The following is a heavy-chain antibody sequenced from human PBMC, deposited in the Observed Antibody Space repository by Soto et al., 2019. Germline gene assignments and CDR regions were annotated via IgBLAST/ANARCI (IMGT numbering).Heavy chain of an antibody. V-gene: IGHV1-8*01. J-gene: IGHJ4*02. CDR2: MDPSNGNA. CDR1: GYTFITYD. D-gene: IGHD6-25*01. CDR3: ARRKERSGPHYFDS. Sequence: ASVKVSCKASGYTFITYDIHWVRQATGQGLEWMGWMDPSNGNAGYAQKFQGRVTMTRNTSISTAYMDLSSLRSEDTAVYFCARRKERSGPHYFDSWGQGTLVTVSS.